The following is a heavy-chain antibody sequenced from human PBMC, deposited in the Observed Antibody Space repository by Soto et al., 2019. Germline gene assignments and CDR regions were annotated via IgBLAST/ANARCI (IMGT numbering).Heavy chain of an antibody. CDR3: ARERGTSCYNT. CDR1: GYTFTSYY. V-gene: IGHV1-46*01. CDR2: INPSGGST. D-gene: IGHD2-2*02. Sequence: ASVKVSCKASGYTFTSYYTHWVQQAPGQGLEWMGIINPSGGSTSYAQKSQGRVTMTRDTSTSTVYMELSSLRSEDTAVYYCARERGTSCYNTWGQGTLVTVSS. J-gene: IGHJ4*02.